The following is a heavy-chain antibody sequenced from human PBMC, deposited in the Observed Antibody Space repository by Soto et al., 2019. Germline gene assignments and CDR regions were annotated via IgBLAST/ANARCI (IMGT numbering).Heavy chain of an antibody. CDR2: ISGSGGST. Sequence: GGSLRLSCAASGFTFSSYAMSWVRQAPGKGLEWVSAISGSGGSTYYADSVKGRFTISRDNSKNTLYLQMNSLRAEDTAVYYCAKGLTFYSGYDRVYYFDYWGQGTLVTVSS. D-gene: IGHD5-12*01. V-gene: IGHV3-23*01. CDR3: AKGLTFYSGYDRVYYFDY. CDR1: GFTFSSYA. J-gene: IGHJ4*02.